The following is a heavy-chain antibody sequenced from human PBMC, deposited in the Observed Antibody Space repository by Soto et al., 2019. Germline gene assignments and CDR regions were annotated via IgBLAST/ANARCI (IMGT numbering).Heavy chain of an antibody. CDR3: AREPPSWYGSYYYGMDV. Sequence: GGSLRLSCAASGFTFSSYSMNWVRQAPGKGLEWASSISSGSSYIYYADSVKGRFTISRDNAKNSLYLQMNSLRAEDTAVYYCAREPPSWYGSYYYGMDVWGQGTTVTVSS. CDR1: GFTFSSYS. CDR2: ISSGSSYI. V-gene: IGHV3-21*01. D-gene: IGHD6-13*01. J-gene: IGHJ6*02.